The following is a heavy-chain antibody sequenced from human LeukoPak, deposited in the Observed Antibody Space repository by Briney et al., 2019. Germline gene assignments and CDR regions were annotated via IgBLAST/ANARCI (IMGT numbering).Heavy chain of an antibody. V-gene: IGHV3-48*03. J-gene: IGHJ4*02. CDR2: ISSSGSTI. CDR1: GFTFSSYE. Sequence: GGSLRLSCAASGFTFSSYEMNWVRQAPGKGLEWVSYISSSGSTICYADSVKGRFTISRDNAKNSLYLQMNSLRAEDTAVYYCAREAFNFDYWGQGTLVTVSS. CDR3: AREAFNFDY.